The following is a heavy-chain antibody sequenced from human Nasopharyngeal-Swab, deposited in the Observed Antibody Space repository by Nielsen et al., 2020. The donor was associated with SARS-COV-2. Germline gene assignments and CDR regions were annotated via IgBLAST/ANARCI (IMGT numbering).Heavy chain of an antibody. CDR2: ISAYNGNT. CDR1: GYTFSTYG. Sequence: ASVKVSCKASGYTFSTYGISWVRQAPGQGLEWMGWISAYNGNTDYAQNLQGRVTMTTDTVTSTAYMELRSLRSDDTAAYYCARDGGNGDYYYYGMDVWGQGTTVTVSS. D-gene: IGHD4-23*01. V-gene: IGHV1-18*01. CDR3: ARDGGNGDYYYYGMDV. J-gene: IGHJ6*02.